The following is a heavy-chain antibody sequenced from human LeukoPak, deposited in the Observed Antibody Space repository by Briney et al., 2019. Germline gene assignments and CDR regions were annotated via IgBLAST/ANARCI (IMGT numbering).Heavy chain of an antibody. CDR3: ARAGVTPKTGDGFDI. D-gene: IGHD4-23*01. V-gene: IGHV1-18*01. CDR2: ISGYDGNT. J-gene: IGHJ3*02. Sequence: GASVKVSCKASGYTFTSYDINWVRQATGQGLEWMGWISGYDGNTNSAPNLQGRVTMTTDTSTSTAYMELRSLRSDDTAMYYCARAGVTPKTGDGFDIWGQGTMVTVSS. CDR1: GYTFTSYD.